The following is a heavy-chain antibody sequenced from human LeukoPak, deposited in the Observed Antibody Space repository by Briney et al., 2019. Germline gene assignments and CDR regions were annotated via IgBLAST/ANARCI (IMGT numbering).Heavy chain of an antibody. D-gene: IGHD3-16*01. CDR1: GFTFSSYW. CDR2: IKGDGRHT. CDR3: VRDWDHYDFDS. J-gene: IGHJ5*01. V-gene: IGHV3-74*01. Sequence: PGGSLRLSCAASGFTFSSYWMHWVRQAPGKGLVWVSRIKGDGRHTIYADSVKGRFTISRGNAKNTLYLQMKSLRAEDTAVYYCVRDWDHYDFDSWGQGTLVTVSS.